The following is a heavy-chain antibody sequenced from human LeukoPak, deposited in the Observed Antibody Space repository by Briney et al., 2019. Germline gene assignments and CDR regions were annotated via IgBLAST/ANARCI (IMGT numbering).Heavy chain of an antibody. J-gene: IGHJ4*02. Sequence: GGSLRLSCAASGFTVSSNYMSWIRQAPGKGLEWVSVIYSGGSTYYADSVKGRFTISRDNSKNTLYLQMNSLRAEDTAVYYCARGGKLGYWQHYFDYWGQGTLVTVSS. CDR3: ARGGKLGYWQHYFDY. V-gene: IGHV3-53*01. CDR2: IYSGGST. D-gene: IGHD7-27*01. CDR1: GFTVSSNY.